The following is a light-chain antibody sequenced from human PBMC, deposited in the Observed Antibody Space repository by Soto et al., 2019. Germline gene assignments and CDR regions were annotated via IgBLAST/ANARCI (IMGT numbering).Light chain of an antibody. J-gene: IGLJ1*01. Sequence: QSLLTQPPSASGTPGQRVSISCSGSSSNIGSNSVQWHQQLPGTAPNLLIYADNQRPSGVPDRFSGSKSGTSASLAITGLQSGDEADYYCAAWDDSLTGFVFGTGTKVTVL. CDR2: ADN. CDR1: SSNIGSNS. V-gene: IGLV1-44*01. CDR3: AAWDDSLTGFV.